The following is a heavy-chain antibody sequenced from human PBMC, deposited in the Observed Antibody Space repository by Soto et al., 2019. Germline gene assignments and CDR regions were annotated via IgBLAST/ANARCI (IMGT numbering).Heavy chain of an antibody. CDR3: ARERGYYDSSGPNSDYGMDV. Sequence: QVQLVESGGGVVQPGRSLRLSCPASGFTFSSYAMHWVRQAPGKGLEWVAVISYDGSNKYYADSVKGRFTISRDNSKNTLYLQMNSLRAEDTAVYSCARERGYYDSSGPNSDYGMDVW. D-gene: IGHD3-22*01. J-gene: IGHJ6*01. CDR2: ISYDGSNK. V-gene: IGHV3-30-3*01. CDR1: GFTFSSYA.